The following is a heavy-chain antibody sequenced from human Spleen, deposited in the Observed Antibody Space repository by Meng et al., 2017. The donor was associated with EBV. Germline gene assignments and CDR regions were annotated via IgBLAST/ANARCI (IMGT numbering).Heavy chain of an antibody. CDR2: INPSGST. Sequence: QVQLQQWGAGLLKPSETLSLTCSVYGGSFSDYYWTWIRQPPGKGLQWIGEINPSGSTNFNPSLQSRVTMSVDTSDNQFSLKLRSVTAADTAIYYCARGGVVTASYFDFWGQGTLVTVFS. V-gene: IGHV4-34*01. CDR3: ARGGVVTASYFDF. J-gene: IGHJ4*02. D-gene: IGHD2-21*02. CDR1: GGSFSDYY.